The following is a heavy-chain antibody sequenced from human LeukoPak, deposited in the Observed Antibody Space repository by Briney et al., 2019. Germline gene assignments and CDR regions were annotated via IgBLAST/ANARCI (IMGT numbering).Heavy chain of an antibody. V-gene: IGHV4-39*01. CDR1: GGSISSSSYY. CDR3: ARHRRAGDNFIASYDP. Sequence: PSQTLSLTCAVSGGSISSSSYYWGWLRQPPGKGLEWIGRIYYSGSTYYNPSLKRRVTISVDTSKNRFSLKLSSVTAADTAVYYCARHRRAGDNFIASYDPWGQGTLVTVSS. CDR2: IYYSGST. D-gene: IGHD6-13*01. J-gene: IGHJ5*02.